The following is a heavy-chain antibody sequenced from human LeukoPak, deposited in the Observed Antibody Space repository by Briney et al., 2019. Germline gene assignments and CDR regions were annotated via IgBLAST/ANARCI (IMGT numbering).Heavy chain of an antibody. Sequence: GRIYTSGSTNYNPSLKSRVTMSVDTSKNQFSLKLSSVTAADTAVYYCARDRYTVGPDAFDIWGQGTMVTVSS. CDR3: ARDRYTVGPDAFDI. V-gene: IGHV4-4*07. J-gene: IGHJ3*02. D-gene: IGHD3-16*02. CDR2: IYTSGST.